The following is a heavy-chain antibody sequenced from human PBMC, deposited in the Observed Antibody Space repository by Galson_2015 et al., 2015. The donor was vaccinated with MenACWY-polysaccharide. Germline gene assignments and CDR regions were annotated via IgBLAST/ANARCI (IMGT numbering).Heavy chain of an antibody. CDR2: MTPNSGNT. J-gene: IGHJ4*02. CDR3: ASTKAGTHCFEY. Sequence: MGWMTPNSGNTGYAQDFQGRVTMTRNTSISTAYMELNSLRSEDTAVYYCASTKAGTHCFEYWGQGTLLTVSS. V-gene: IGHV1-8*01. D-gene: IGHD6-19*01.